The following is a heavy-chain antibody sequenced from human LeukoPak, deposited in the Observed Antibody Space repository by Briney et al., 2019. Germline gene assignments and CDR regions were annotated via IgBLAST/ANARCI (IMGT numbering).Heavy chain of an antibody. Sequence: ASVKVSCKASGYTFTGYYMHWVRQSPGQGLEWMGWINPNSGGTNYAQKFQGWVTMTRDTSISTAYMELSRLRSDDTAVYYCARGAYYDSRGYSDYWGQGTLVTVSS. CDR1: GYTFTGYY. D-gene: IGHD3-22*01. V-gene: IGHV1-2*04. CDR2: INPNSGGT. J-gene: IGHJ4*02. CDR3: ARGAYYDSRGYSDY.